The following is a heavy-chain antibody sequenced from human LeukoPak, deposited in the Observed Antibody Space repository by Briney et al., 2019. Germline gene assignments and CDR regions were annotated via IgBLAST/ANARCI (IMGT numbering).Heavy chain of an antibody. V-gene: IGHV4-59*08. CDR3: ARLRLRYDSNGYATSYEAVDI. Sequence: SETLSLTCTVSGGSISSYYWSWIRQPPGKGLEWIGYISYSGSTDYNPSLKSRVSVSVDTSIKQFSLKLSSVTAADTAVYYCARLRLRYDSNGYATSYEAVDIWGQGTVVTVSS. CDR1: GGSISSYY. J-gene: IGHJ3*02. CDR2: ISYSGST. D-gene: IGHD3-22*01.